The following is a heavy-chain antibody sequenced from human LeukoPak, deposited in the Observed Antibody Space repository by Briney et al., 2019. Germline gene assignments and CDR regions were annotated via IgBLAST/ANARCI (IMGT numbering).Heavy chain of an antibody. V-gene: IGHV4-30-2*01. J-gene: IGHJ6*02. CDR1: GGSISSGGYS. CDR3: ASVTNLRYYYGMDV. D-gene: IGHD2-8*01. Sequence: SETLSLTCAVPGGSISSGGYSWSWIRQPPGKGLEWIGYIYHSGSTYYNPSLKSRVTISVDRSKNQFSLKLSSVTAADTAVYYCASVTNLRYYYGMDVWGQGTTVTVSS. CDR2: IYHSGST.